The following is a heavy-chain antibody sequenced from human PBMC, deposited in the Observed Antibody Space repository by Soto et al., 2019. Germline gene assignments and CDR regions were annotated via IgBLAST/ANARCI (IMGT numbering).Heavy chain of an antibody. V-gene: IGHV5-51*01. J-gene: IGHJ6*02. CDR2: IYPGDSDT. CDR3: ARRSSWYEFHYYGMDV. CDR1: GYSFTSYW. Sequence: PGESLKISCKGSGYSFTSYWIGWVRQMPGKGLEWVGIIYPGDSDTRYSPSFQGQVTISADKSISTAYLQWSSLKASDTAMYYCARRSSWYEFHYYGMDVWGQGTTVTVSS. D-gene: IGHD6-13*01.